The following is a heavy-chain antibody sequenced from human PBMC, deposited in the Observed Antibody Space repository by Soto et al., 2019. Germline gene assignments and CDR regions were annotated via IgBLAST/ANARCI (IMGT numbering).Heavy chain of an antibody. Sequence: QVQLVQSGAEVKKPGASVKVSCKTSGYTFAAYYIHWIRQAPGQGLEWMGWINPTRGGTFYAQNFQDRVTMTRDTSISTAYMELRRLNSDDTAVYYCARDPDYGDYWGYFFDSWGQGTPVTVSS. J-gene: IGHJ4*02. CDR1: GYTFAAYY. CDR2: INPTRGGT. CDR3: ARDPDYGDYWGYFFDS. V-gene: IGHV1-2*02. D-gene: IGHD4-17*01.